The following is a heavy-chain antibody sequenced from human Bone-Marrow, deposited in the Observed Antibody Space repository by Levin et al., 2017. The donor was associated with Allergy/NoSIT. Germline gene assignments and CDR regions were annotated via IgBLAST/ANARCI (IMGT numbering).Heavy chain of an antibody. CDR3: ARGIVGASTDHFDY. J-gene: IGHJ4*02. CDR2: IINSGNTA. Sequence: GESLKISCEASGFTFRDHYMSWIRQAPGKGLVWISYIINSGNTAYYADSVKCRFTISRDNAKNSLYLQMDSLRVEDTAVYFCARGIVGASTDHFDYWGQGTLVTVSS. D-gene: IGHD1-26*01. CDR1: GFTFRDHY. V-gene: IGHV3-11*01.